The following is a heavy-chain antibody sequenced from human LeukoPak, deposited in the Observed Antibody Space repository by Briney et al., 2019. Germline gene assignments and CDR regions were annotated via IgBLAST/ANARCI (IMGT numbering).Heavy chain of an antibody. V-gene: IGHV3-7*01. D-gene: IGHD4/OR15-4a*01. CDR1: GCTISSYW. CDR2: IKQDGSEK. Sequence: GGSLRLSCAASGCTISSYWMSWVRQAPGQGLEWVANIKQDGSEKYYVDSVKGRFTISRDNAKNYLYLQMNSLRAEDTAVYYCARTRADDYWGQGTLVTVSS. J-gene: IGHJ4*02. CDR3: ARTRADDY.